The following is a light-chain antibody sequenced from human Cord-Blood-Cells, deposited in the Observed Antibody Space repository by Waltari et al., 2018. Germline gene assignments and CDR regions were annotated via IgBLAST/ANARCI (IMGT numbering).Light chain of an antibody. CDR1: SSDVGRYNL. CDR3: CSYAGSRV. J-gene: IGLJ3*02. CDR2: EGS. Sequence: QSALTQPASVSGSPGQSITISCTGTSSDVGRYNLVSWYQQHPGKAPKLMIYEGSKRPSGVSHRFSGSKSGNTASLTISGLQAEDEADYYCCSYAGSRVFGGGTKLTVL. V-gene: IGLV2-23*01.